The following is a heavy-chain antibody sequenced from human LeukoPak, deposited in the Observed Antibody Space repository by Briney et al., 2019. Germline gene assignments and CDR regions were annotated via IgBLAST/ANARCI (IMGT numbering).Heavy chain of an antibody. D-gene: IGHD7-27*01. V-gene: IGHV3-30*03. Sequence: SGGSLRLSWVASGXTISIFGLHWVRQAPGKGLEWVALISYDGSNKYCADSVKGRFTISRDNSKNTLYLQMKSLRAEDTAVYYCARQKNWAYAFDIWGQGTMVTVSS. CDR3: ARQKNWAYAFDI. CDR2: ISYDGSNK. J-gene: IGHJ3*02. CDR1: GXTISIFG.